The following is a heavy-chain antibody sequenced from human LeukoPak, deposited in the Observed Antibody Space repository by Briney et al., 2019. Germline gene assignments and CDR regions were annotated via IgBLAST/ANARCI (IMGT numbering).Heavy chain of an antibody. CDR1: GFTFSSYS. CDR2: ISGSGDNT. CDR3: ARDSTRGDY. Sequence: TGGSLRLSCAASGFTFSSYSMNWVRQAPGKGLEWVSGISGSGDNTYYADSVKGRFTISRDNSKNTLYLQMNSLRAEDTAVYYCARDSTRGDYWGQGTLVTVSS. D-gene: IGHD3-10*01. V-gene: IGHV3-23*01. J-gene: IGHJ4*02.